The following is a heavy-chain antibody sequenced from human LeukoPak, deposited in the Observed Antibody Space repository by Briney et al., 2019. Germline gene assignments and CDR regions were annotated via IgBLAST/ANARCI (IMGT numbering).Heavy chain of an antibody. CDR1: GFTFSSYA. J-gene: IGHJ4*02. CDR3: AKVHDFWSGYYPFDY. Sequence: PGGSLRLSCAASGFTFSSYAMHWVRQAPGKGLEWVAVISYDGSNKYYADSVKGRFTISRDNSKNTLYLQMNSLRAEDTAVYYCAKVHDFWSGYYPFDYWGQGTLVTVSS. D-gene: IGHD3-3*01. CDR2: ISYDGSNK. V-gene: IGHV3-30-3*01.